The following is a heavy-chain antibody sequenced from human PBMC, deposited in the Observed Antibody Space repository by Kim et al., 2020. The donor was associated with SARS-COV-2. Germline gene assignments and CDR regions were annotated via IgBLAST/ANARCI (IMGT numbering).Heavy chain of an antibody. CDR3: ASPGDNWNDNYYYYGMDV. V-gene: IGHV1-3*01. D-gene: IGHD1-1*01. CDR1: GYTFTSYA. J-gene: IGHJ6*02. CDR2: INAGNGNT. Sequence: ASVKVSCKASGYTFTSYAMHWVRQAPGQRLEWMGWINAGNGNTKYSQKFQGRVTITRDTSASTAYMELSSLRSEDTAVYYCASPGDNWNDNYYYYGMDVWGQGTTVTVSS.